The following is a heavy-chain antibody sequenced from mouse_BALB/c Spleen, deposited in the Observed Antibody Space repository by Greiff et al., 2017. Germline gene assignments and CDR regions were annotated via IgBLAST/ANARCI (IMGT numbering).Heavy chain of an antibody. J-gene: IGHJ3*01. CDR3: ARRQLGLPWFAY. V-gene: IGHV3-6*02. Sequence: EVQLQQSGPGLVKPSQSLSLTCSVTGYSITSGYYWNWIRQFPGNKLEWMGYISYDGSNNYNPSLKNRISITRDTSKNQFFLKLNSVTTEDTATYYCARRQLGLPWFAYWGQGTLVTVSA. D-gene: IGHD3-2*01. CDR2: ISYDGSN. CDR1: GYSITSGYY.